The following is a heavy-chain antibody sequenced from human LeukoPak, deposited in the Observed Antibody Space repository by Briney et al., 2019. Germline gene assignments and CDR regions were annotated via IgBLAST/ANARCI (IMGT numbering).Heavy chain of an antibody. V-gene: IGHV4-4*07. CDR2: IYSSGST. CDR3: ARMYSGTYGGIDY. Sequence: SETLSLTCTVSGGSISSDYWSWIRQPAGEGLEWIGRIYSSGSTNYNPSLKSRVTLSVATSKNQFSLNPTSVTAADTAVYDCARMYSGTYGGIDYWGRGTLVTGSS. J-gene: IGHJ4*02. CDR1: GGSISSDY. D-gene: IGHD1-26*01.